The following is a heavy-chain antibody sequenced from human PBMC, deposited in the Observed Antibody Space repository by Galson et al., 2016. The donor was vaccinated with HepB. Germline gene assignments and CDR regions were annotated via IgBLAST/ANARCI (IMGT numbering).Heavy chain of an antibody. J-gene: IGHJ4*02. CDR1: GFTFRSYA. V-gene: IGHV3-23*01. Sequence: SLRLSCAASGFTFRSYAMSWVRQAPGKGLEWVSTMTDSGGSTYYADSVKGRFTIPRDNSKNTLFLQMNSLRVEDTAMYYCAKRTSHDYGALLDYWGQGTLVTVSS. D-gene: IGHD4-17*01. CDR2: MTDSGGST. CDR3: AKRTSHDYGALLDY.